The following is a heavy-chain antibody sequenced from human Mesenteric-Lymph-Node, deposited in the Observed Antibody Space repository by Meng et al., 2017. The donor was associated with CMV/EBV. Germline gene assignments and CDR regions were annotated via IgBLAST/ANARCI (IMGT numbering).Heavy chain of an antibody. CDR1: GGSISSVSYY. CDR3: ARKGGNDQYFGY. Sequence: VSGGSISSVSYYWTWIRQYPGKGLEWIGFIYYSGSTYYNPSLKSRVTISVDTSKNQFSLRFNSVTAADTAVYYCARKGGNDQYFGYWGQGTLVTVSS. CDR2: IYYSGST. J-gene: IGHJ4*02. V-gene: IGHV4-31*02. D-gene: IGHD5-12*01.